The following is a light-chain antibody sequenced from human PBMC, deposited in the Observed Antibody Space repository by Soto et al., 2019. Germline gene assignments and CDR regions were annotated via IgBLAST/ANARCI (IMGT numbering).Light chain of an antibody. V-gene: IGKV3-11*01. J-gene: IGKJ1*01. Sequence: EIVLTQSPVTLSLSPGERATLSCRASPSVGSSLAWYQQKPGQAPRLLIYDASNRATGIPARFSGSGSGTDFTLTISSLEPEDFAVYYCQQRSNWPWTFGQGTKVELK. CDR1: PSVGSS. CDR3: QQRSNWPWT. CDR2: DAS.